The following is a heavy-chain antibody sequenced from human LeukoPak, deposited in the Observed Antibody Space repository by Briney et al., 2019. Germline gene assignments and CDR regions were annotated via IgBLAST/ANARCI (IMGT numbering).Heavy chain of an antibody. CDR2: IGGDGTT. D-gene: IGHD3-10*01. J-gene: IGHJ6*02. CDR3: AKGPYGLGIYYGMDV. CDR1: GFXFSNCG. Sequence: GGSLRLSCATSGFXFSNCGISWVRQAPGKGLQWLSVIGGDGTTYYADSVKGRFTVSRDNSESTLYLQMNSLRAEDTAVYYCAKGPYGLGIYYGMDVWGQGTTVTV. V-gene: IGHV3-23*01.